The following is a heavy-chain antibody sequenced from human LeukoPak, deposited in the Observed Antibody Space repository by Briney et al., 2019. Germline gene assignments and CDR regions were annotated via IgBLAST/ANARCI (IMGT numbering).Heavy chain of an antibody. V-gene: IGHV3-23*01. D-gene: IGHD2-2*01. Sequence: GGSLRLSCATSGFTFSSYAITWVRPAPGKGLEWVSAISASGGSTYYADSVKGRFTISRDNAKNSLYLQMNSLRAEDTAVYYCARPYCASTSCPTFEYWGQGTLVTVSS. J-gene: IGHJ4*02. CDR1: GFTFSSYA. CDR3: ARPYCASTSCPTFEY. CDR2: ISASGGST.